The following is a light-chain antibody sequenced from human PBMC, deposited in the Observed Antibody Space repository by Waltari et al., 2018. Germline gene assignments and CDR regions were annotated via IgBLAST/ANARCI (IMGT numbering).Light chain of an antibody. CDR1: QSLVYSDGNTY. Sequence: DVVMTQSPLSLPVTLGQPASISCRSSQSLVYSDGNTYLNWFQQRPGQSPRRLIYQVSNWDSVVQDKFSGSGAGADFTLKISRVEAEDVGVYYCRQGTHWPYTFGQGTKLEIK. CDR3: RQGTHWPYT. CDR2: QVS. J-gene: IGKJ2*01. V-gene: IGKV2D-30*01.